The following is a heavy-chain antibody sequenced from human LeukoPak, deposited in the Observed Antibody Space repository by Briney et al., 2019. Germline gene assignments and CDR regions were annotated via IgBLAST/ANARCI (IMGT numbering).Heavy chain of an antibody. CDR3: ATRGTMDMSSGWYDPNIRSLDY. J-gene: IGHJ4*02. CDR1: GGSISSSNW. D-gene: IGHD6-19*01. V-gene: IGHV4-4*02. CDR2: IYHSGST. Sequence: SETLSLTCAVSGGSISSSNWWSWVRQPPGKGLEWIGEIYHSGSTNYNPSLKSRVTISVDKSKNQFSLKLSSVTAADTAVYYCATRGTMDMSSGWYDPNIRSLDYWGQGTLVTVSS.